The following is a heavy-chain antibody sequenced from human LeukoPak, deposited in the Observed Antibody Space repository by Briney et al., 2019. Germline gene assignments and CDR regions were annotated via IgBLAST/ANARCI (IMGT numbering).Heavy chain of an antibody. CDR2: IYSGGNT. CDR3: ARDRVNWNDVGGLFDY. CDR1: GFTVSNNY. D-gene: IGHD1-1*01. Sequence: GRSLRLSCAASGFTVSNNYMSWVRQAPGKGLEWDSVIYSGGNTYYADSVKGRFTISRDHSKNTLYLQMNSLGAEDTAVYYCARDRVNWNDVGGLFDYWGQGTLVTVSS. V-gene: IGHV3-53*01. J-gene: IGHJ4*02.